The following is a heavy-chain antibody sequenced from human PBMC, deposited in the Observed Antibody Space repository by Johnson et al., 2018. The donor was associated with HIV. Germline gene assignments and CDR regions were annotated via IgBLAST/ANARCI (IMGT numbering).Heavy chain of an antibody. CDR2: IWYDGSDK. CDR1: GFTFSSFG. V-gene: IGHV3-33*08. CDR3: TTAIVIDAFDI. Sequence: QVQLVESGGGLVQPGGSLRLSCAASGFTFSSFGMHWVRQAPGKGLEWVAVIWYDGSDKYYADSVKGRFTISRDDSKNTLYLQMNSLTTEDTAVYYCTTAIVIDAFDIWGQGTMVTVSS. D-gene: IGHD3-16*02. J-gene: IGHJ3*02.